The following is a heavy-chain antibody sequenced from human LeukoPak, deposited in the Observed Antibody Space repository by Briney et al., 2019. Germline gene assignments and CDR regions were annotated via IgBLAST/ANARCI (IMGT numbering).Heavy chain of an antibody. V-gene: IGHV4-59*08. CDR2: IHYTGIT. D-gene: IGHD3-22*01. CDR3: SRHNRPTDRGGYYEDY. CDR1: NGSISGYY. Sequence: SETLSLTCTVSNGSISGYYWSWIRLPPGKGLEWIGYIHYTGITRYNPSLKSRVTMSVDTSKNQFSLRLTSVTAADTALYFCSRHNRPTDRGGYYEDYWGQGTLVTVSS. J-gene: IGHJ4*02.